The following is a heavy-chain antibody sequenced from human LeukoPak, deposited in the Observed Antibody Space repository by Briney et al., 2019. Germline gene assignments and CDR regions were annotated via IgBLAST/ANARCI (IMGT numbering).Heavy chain of an antibody. V-gene: IGHV3-13*01. Sequence: GGSLRLSCAASGFTFSSYDMHWVRQATGKGLEWVSAIGTAGDTYYPGSVKGRFTISRENAKNSLYLQMNSLRAGDTAVYYCARGQGYDYVWGSFDYWGQGTLVTVSS. CDR2: IGTAGDT. J-gene: IGHJ4*02. CDR1: GFTFSSYD. D-gene: IGHD3-16*01. CDR3: ARGQGYDYVWGSFDY.